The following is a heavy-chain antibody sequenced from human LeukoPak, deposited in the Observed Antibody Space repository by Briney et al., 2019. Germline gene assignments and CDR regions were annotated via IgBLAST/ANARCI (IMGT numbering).Heavy chain of an antibody. CDR1: GGSISSYY. CDR2: IYTTGST. CDR3: ARHENYSESSDKYGGPFDY. Sequence: SETLSLTCTVSGGSISSYYWSWIRQPAGKGLEWIGRIYTTGSTNYNPSLKSRVTMSVDTSKNQFSLTLSSVTAADTAVYYCARHENYSESSDKYGGPFDYWGQGTQVTVSS. J-gene: IGHJ4*02. V-gene: IGHV4-4*07. D-gene: IGHD3-22*01.